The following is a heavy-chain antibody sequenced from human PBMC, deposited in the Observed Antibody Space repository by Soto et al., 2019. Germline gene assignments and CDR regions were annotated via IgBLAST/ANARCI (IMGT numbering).Heavy chain of an antibody. D-gene: IGHD6-19*01. Sequence: SETLSLTCAVYGGSFSGYYWSWIRQPPGKGLEWIGEINHSGSTNYNPSLKSRVTISVDTSKNQFSLKLSSVTAADTAVYYCARGRLGIGRNWFDHWGQGTLVTVS. V-gene: IGHV4-34*01. CDR3: ARGRLGIGRNWFDH. J-gene: IGHJ5*02. CDR2: INHSGST. CDR1: GGSFSGYY.